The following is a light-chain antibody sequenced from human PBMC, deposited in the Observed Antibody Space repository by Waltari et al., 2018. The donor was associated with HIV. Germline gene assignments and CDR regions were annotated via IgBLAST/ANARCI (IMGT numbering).Light chain of an antibody. V-gene: IGLV3-1*01. J-gene: IGLJ1*01. CDR2: RDT. Sequence: SYDLTQPPSVSVSPGQTASITCSGDQLGDKDVCWFQQKPGQSPVLVIYRDTKRPSGISERFSGSNSGNTATLIISGTQAMDEADYYCQAWDNSAYVFGPGTKVTVL. CDR1: QLGDKD. CDR3: QAWDNSAYV.